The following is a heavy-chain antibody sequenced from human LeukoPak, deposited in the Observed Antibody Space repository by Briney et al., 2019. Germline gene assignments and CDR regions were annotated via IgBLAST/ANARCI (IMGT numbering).Heavy chain of an antibody. D-gene: IGHD1-26*01. CDR2: INPNSGGT. V-gene: IGHV1-2*06. J-gene: IGHJ3*02. CDR1: GYTFTGYY. Sequence: ASVKVSCKASGYTFTGYYMHGVRQAPGQGLEWMGRINPNSGGTNYAQKFQGRVTMTRDTSISTAYMELSRLRSDDTAVYYCATLEPYVGKDAFDIWGQGTMVTVSS. CDR3: ATLEPYVGKDAFDI.